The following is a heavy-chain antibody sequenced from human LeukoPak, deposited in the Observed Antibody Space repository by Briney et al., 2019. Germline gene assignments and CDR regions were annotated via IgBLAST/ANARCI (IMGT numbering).Heavy chain of an antibody. CDR3: ARRGAVSGGSDY. J-gene: IGHJ4*02. Sequence: GGSLRLSCAASGFPFSSYGMHWVRQSPGKGLEWVAAISDDGSNKYFVDSVKGRFTISRDNSKNTLYLQMGSLRSEDMAVYYCARRGAVSGGSDYWGQGTLVTVSS. V-gene: IGHV3-30*03. CDR2: ISDDGSNK. CDR1: GFPFSSYG. D-gene: IGHD3-16*01.